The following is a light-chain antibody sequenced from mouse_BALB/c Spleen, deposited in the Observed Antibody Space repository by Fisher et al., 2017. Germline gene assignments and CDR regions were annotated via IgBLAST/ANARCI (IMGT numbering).Light chain of an antibody. CDR1: SSVSSSY. J-gene: IGKJ5*01. V-gene: IGKV4-58*01. Sequence: DIVLTQTPAIMAASLGQKVTMTCSASSSVSSSYLHWYQQKSGASPKPLIHRTSNLASGVPARFSGSGSGTSYSLTISSMEAEDAATYYCQQWSGYPLTFGAGTKLELK. CDR3: QQWSGYPLT. CDR2: RTS.